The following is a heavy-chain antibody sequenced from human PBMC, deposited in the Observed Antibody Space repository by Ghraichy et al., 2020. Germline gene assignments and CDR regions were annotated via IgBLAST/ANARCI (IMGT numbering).Heavy chain of an antibody. CDR2: ISGYNGNT. J-gene: IGHJ4*02. Sequence: ASVKVSCKTFGYTFTSYGISWVRQAPGQGLEWIGMISGYNGNTNYVQKFQGRVTMTTDTSTSTAYMELRSLISDDTAVYYCARGALPCYYDSWGQGTLVTVSS. CDR1: GYTFTSYG. CDR3: ARGALPCYYDS. D-gene: IGHD3-9*01. V-gene: IGHV1-18*01.